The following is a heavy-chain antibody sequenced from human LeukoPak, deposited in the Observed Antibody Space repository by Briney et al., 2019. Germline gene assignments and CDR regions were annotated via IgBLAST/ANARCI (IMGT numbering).Heavy chain of an antibody. V-gene: IGHV4-39*01. CDR1: GGSISSSSYY. CDR3: ARVTQVAAFDY. J-gene: IGHJ4*02. CDR2: IYYSGST. D-gene: IGHD2-15*01. Sequence: SETLSLTCTVSGGSISSSSYYWGWIRQPPGKGLEWIGSIYYSGSTYYNPSLKSRVTISVDASKNQFSLKLSSVTAADTAVYYCARVTQVAAFDYWGQGTLVTVSS.